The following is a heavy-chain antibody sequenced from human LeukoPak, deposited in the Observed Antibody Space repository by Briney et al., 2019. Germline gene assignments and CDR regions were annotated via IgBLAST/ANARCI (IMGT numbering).Heavy chain of an antibody. CDR2: IFHTGST. V-gene: IGHV4-30-2*01. Sequence: SETLSLTCSGSGGSIDSGIYSGSWIRQPPGKGLEWIGYIFHTGSTSYNPSLKSRVTISVDRSKNQFSLKLSSVTAADTAMYYCVRDGDYYDSGGYGNIWGQGTLVTVSS. CDR3: VRDGDYYDSGGYGNI. J-gene: IGHJ4*02. CDR1: GGSIDSGIYS. D-gene: IGHD3-22*01.